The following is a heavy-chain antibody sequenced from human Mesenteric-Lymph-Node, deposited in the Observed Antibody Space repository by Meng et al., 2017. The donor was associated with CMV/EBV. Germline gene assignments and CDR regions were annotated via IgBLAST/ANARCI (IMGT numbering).Heavy chain of an antibody. CDR1: GFSFEDYG. V-gene: IGHV3-9*01. J-gene: IGHJ6*02. Sequence: GGSLRLSCAASGFSFEDYGMYWVRQAPGKGLEWVSGISWNSANIGYADSVKGRFTISRDNAMDSLHLEMNSLRPEDTALYFCAKDLWCSSTRCHLSIGTTATISQDGMDVWGQGTTVTVSS. CDR3: AKDLWCSSTRCHLSIGTTATISQDGMDV. D-gene: IGHD2-2*01. CDR2: ISWNSANI.